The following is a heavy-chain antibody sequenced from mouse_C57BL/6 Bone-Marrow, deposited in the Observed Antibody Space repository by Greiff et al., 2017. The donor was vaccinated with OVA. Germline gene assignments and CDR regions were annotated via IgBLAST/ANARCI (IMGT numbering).Heavy chain of an antibody. J-gene: IGHJ4*01. D-gene: IGHD1-1*01. CDR1: GYSITSGYY. V-gene: IGHV3-6*01. CDR2: ISYDGSN. CDR3: ARDTTVGLDAMDY. Sequence: VQLQQSGPGLVKPSQSLSLTCSVTGYSITSGYYWHWIRQFPGNKLEWMGYISYDGSNNYNPSLKNRISITRDTSKNQFFLKLNSVTTEDTATYYCARDTTVGLDAMDYWGQGTSVTVSS.